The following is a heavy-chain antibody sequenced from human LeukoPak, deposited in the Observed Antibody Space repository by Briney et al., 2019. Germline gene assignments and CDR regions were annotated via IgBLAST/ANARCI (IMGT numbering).Heavy chain of an antibody. CDR2: INQDGSEK. V-gene: IGHV3-7*01. J-gene: IGHJ4*02. D-gene: IGHD6-13*01. CDR1: GFTFSDYW. CDR3: ATRSSHTSSWYVYSFWDY. Sequence: GRSLRLSCAASGFTFSDYWMTWVRQAPGRGLEWVANINQDGSEKNYVDSVKGRFTISRDNAKNSLYLQMNSLRAEDTAIYYCATRSSHTSSWYVYSFWDYWGQGALVTVSP.